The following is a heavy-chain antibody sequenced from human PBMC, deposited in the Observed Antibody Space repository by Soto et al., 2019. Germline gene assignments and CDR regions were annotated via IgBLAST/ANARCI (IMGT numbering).Heavy chain of an antibody. CDR2: IYYSGST. D-gene: IGHD2-15*01. V-gene: IGHV4-39*01. CDR1: GGSISSSSYY. Sequence: SETLSLTCTVSGGSISSSSYYWGWIRQPPGKGLEWIGSIYYSGSTYYNPSLKSRVTISVDTSKNQFSLKLSSVTAADTAVYYCARQADVVVVVAGFDYWGQGTLVTVSS. J-gene: IGHJ4*02. CDR3: ARQADVVVVVAGFDY.